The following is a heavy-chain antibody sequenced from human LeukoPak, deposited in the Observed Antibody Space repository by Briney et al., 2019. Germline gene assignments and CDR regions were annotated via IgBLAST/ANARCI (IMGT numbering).Heavy chain of an antibody. CDR1: VYTLTELS. J-gene: IGHJ6*02. V-gene: IGHV1-24*01. D-gene: IGHD3-16*01. Sequence: ASVKVSCKVSVYTLTELSMHWVRQAPGKGLEWMGGFDPEDGETIYAQKFQGRVTMTEDTSTDTAYMELSSLRSEDTAVYYCATDTHAHLGGDDYYYYGMDVWGQGTTVTVSS. CDR2: FDPEDGET. CDR3: ATDTHAHLGGDDYYYYGMDV.